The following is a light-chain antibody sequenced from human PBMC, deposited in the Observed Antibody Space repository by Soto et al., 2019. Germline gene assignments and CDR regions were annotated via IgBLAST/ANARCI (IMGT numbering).Light chain of an antibody. CDR3: QSYDSRLSGYV. Sequence: QSVLTQPPSVSGAPGQRVTISCTGSSSNSGAGYDVHWYQQLPGTAPKLLIYGNSNRPSGVPDRVSGSKSGTSASLAITGLQAEDEADYYCQSYDSRLSGYVFGTGTKLTVL. CDR2: GNS. J-gene: IGLJ1*01. V-gene: IGLV1-40*01. CDR1: SSNSGAGYD.